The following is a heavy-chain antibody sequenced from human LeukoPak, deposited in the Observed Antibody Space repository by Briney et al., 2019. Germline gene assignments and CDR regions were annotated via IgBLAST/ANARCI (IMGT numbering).Heavy chain of an antibody. CDR1: GGTFSSYA. CDR3: ARPYDSSGYYYFGY. J-gene: IGHJ4*02. V-gene: IGHV1-69*01. D-gene: IGHD3-22*01. CDR2: IIPIFGTA. Sequence: ASVKVSCKASGGTFSSYAISWVRQAPGQGLEWMGGIIPIFGTANYAQKFQGRVTITADESTSIAYMELSSLRSEDTAVYYCARPYDSSGYYYFGYWGQGTLVTVSS.